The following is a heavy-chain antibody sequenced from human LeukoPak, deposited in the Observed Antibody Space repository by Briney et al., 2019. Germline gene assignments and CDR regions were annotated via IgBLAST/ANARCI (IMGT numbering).Heavy chain of an antibody. J-gene: IGHJ4*02. D-gene: IGHD2-15*01. CDR3: ARDPDIVVVGGPFDY. CDR1: GGSISSSSYY. CDR2: IYYSGST. Sequence: SETLSLTCTVSGGSISSSSYYWGWIRQPPGKGLEWIGSIYYSGSTYYNPSLKSRVTISVDTSKNQFSLKLSSVTAAGTAVYYCARDPDIVVVGGPFDYWGQGTLVTVSS. V-gene: IGHV4-39*07.